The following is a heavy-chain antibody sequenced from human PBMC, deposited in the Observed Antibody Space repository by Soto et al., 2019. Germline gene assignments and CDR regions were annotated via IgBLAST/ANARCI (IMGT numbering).Heavy chain of an antibody. J-gene: IGHJ3*02. V-gene: IGHV3-9*01. CDR3: ANALRNYRQRDAFDI. D-gene: IGHD3-16*02. CDR2: IRWNSGSI. CDR1: GFTFDDYA. Sequence: DVQLVESGGGLVQPGRSLRLSCAASGFTFDDYAMQWVRQAPGEGLEWVSGIRWNSGSIGYADSVQGRFTSSRDNAKNSLYLQMTSLRAEDTALYYCANALRNYRQRDAFDIWGQGTMVTVSS.